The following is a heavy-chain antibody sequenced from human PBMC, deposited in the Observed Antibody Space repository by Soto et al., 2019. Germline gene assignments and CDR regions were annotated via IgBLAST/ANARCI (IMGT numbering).Heavy chain of an antibody. CDR3: ARRLKPDYYFLTGYWYFDY. D-gene: IGHD3-9*01. CDR2: IYPGDSDT. Sequence: GESLKISCKGFGYRFTSYWIAWVRQMPGKGLEWMGIIYPGDSDTRYSPSFQGQVTISVDKSITTAYLQWSSLRASDTAMYYCARRLKPDYYFLTGYWYFDYWGQGALVTVSS. J-gene: IGHJ4*02. V-gene: IGHV5-51*01. CDR1: GYRFTSYW.